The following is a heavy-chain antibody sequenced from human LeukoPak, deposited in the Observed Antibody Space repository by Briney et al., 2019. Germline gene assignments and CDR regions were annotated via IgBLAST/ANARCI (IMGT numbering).Heavy chain of an antibody. CDR2: ISSSRYI. CDR3: ARVGGDIVPDY. D-gene: IGHD2-8*01. V-gene: IGHV3-21*01. Sequence: GGSLRLSCTASGFTFSSYSMNWVRQAPGKGLEWVSSISSSRYIYYADSVKGRFTISRDNAKNSLYLQMNSLRAEDTAVYYCARVGGDIVPDYWGQGTLVTVSS. CDR1: GFTFSSYS. J-gene: IGHJ4*02.